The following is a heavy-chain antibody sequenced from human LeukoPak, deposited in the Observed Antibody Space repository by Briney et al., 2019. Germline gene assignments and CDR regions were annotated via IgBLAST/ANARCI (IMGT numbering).Heavy chain of an antibody. V-gene: IGHV6-1*01. J-gene: IGHJ4*02. D-gene: IGHD3-22*01. CDR1: GDSVSINSAA. CDR2: TYYRSRWYN. Sequence: SQTLSLTCAISGDSVSINSAAWNWIRQSPPRGLEWLGRTYYRSRWYNDYVVSVRSRITINPDTAKNQFSLHLNSVTPEDTAVYYCAREDTTGYYSAFDYWGQGTLVTVSS. CDR3: AREDTTGYYSAFDY.